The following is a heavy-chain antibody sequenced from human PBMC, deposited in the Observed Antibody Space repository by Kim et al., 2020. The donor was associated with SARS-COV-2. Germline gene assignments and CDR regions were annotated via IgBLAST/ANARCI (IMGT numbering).Heavy chain of an antibody. V-gene: IGHV4-59*08. CDR1: GGSISSYY. J-gene: IGHJ4*02. D-gene: IGHD2-15*01. Sequence: LETLSLTCTVSGGSISSYYWSWIRQPPGKGLEWIGYIYYSGSTNYNPSLKSRVTISVDTSKNQFSLKLSSVTAADTAVYYCARLTRDCSGGSCYSRGLDYWGQGTLVTVSS. CDR3: ARLTRDCSGGSCYSRGLDY. CDR2: IYYSGST.